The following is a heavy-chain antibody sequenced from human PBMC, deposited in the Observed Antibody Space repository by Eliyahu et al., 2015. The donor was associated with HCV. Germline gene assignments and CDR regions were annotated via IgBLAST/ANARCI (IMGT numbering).Heavy chain of an antibody. Sequence: QVQLQESGPGLVKPSETLSLTCTVSGGSISSYYWSWIRQPAGKGLEWIGRIYTSGSTNYNPSLKSRVTMSVDTSKNQFSLKLSSVTAADTAVYYCARESAYYDSSGSDWFDPWGQGTLVTVSS. CDR1: GGSISSYY. CDR2: IYTSGST. D-gene: IGHD3-22*01. J-gene: IGHJ5*02. V-gene: IGHV4-4*07. CDR3: ARESAYYDSSGSDWFDP.